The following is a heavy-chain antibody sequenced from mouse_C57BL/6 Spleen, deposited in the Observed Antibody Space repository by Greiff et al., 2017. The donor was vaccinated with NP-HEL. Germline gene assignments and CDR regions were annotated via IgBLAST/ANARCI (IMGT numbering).Heavy chain of an antibody. D-gene: IGHD1-1*01. V-gene: IGHV5-16*01. J-gene: IGHJ2*01. CDR2: INYDGSST. CDR1: GFTFSDYY. Sequence: EVMLVESEGGLVQPGSSMKLSCTASGFTFSDYYMAWVRQVPEKGLEWVANINYDGSSTYYLDSLKSRFIISRDNAKNILYLQMSSLKSEDTATYYCARGGSSYDYFDYWGQSTTLTVSS. CDR3: ARGGSSYDYFDY.